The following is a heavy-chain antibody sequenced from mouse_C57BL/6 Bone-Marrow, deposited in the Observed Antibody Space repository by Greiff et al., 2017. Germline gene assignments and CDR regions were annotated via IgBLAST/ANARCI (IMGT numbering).Heavy chain of an antibody. CDR3: ASTTGGLGFAY. CDR1: GFSLTSYG. D-gene: IGHD1-1*01. CDR2: IWGVGST. Sequence: VKLVESGPGLVAPSQSLSITCTVSGFSLTSYGVDWVRQSPGKGLEWLGVIWGVGSTNYNSALKSRLSISKDNSKSQVFLKMNSLQTDDTAMYXCASTTGGLGFAYWGQGTLVTVSA. V-gene: IGHV2-6*01. J-gene: IGHJ3*01.